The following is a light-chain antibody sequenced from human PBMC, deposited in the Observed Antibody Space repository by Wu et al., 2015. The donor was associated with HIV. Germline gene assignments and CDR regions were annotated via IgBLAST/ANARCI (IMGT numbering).Light chain of an antibody. V-gene: IGKV3-20*01. CDR3: QQYGNSPYT. Sequence: EIVLTQSPGTLSLSPGERATLSCRASQSVSSSYLAWYQQKPGQAPRLLMYGASNRATGIPDRFSGSGSGTDFSLNISRLEPGDFAVYYCQQYGNSPYTFGQGTKLEIK. CDR1: QSVSSSY. J-gene: IGKJ2*01. CDR2: GAS.